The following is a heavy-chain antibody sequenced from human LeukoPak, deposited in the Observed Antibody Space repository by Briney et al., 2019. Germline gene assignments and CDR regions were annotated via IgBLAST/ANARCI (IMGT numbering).Heavy chain of an antibody. CDR3: ARTAGTFDI. V-gene: IGHV3-48*02. D-gene: IGHD1-26*01. CDR1: GFTFSSYS. CDR2: LTSSSSTI. J-gene: IGHJ3*02. Sequence: SGGSLRLSCAASGFTFSSYSMNWVRQARGKGLEWVSYLTSSSSTIYYADSVKGRFTISRDHAKNSLYLQMNSLRDEDTAMYYCARTAGTFDIWGQGTMVTVSS.